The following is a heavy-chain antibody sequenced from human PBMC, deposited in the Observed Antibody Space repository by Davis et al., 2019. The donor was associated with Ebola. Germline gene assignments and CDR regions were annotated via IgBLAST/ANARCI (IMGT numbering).Heavy chain of an antibody. CDR2: IYYSGST. D-gene: IGHD2-15*01. CDR3: ARQGWWPHFDY. V-gene: IGHV4-39*01. Sequence: SETLSLTCTVSGGSISSSSYYWGWIRQPPGKGLEWIGSIYYSGSTYYNPSLKSRVTISVDTSKNQFSLKLSSVTAADTAVYYCARQGWWPHFDYWGQGTLVTVSS. J-gene: IGHJ4*02. CDR1: GGSISSSSYY.